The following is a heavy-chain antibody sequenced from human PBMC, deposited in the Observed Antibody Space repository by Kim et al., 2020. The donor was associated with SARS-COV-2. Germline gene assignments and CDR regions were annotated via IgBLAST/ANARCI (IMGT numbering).Heavy chain of an antibody. Sequence: ASVKVSCKASGYTFTSYAMHWVRQAPGQGLEWMGWINTNTGNPTYAQGFPGRLVFSLDTSVSTAYLQISSLKAEDTAVYYCAIYYDFWCGYFYYYYGMDVWGQGTTVTVSS. D-gene: IGHD3-3*01. J-gene: IGHJ6*02. CDR1: GYTFTSYA. CDR2: INTNTGNP. V-gene: IGHV7-4-1*02. CDR3: AIYYDFWCGYFYYYYGMDV.